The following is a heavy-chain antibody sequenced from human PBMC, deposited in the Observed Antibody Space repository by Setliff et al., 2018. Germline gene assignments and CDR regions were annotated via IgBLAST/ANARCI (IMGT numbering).Heavy chain of an antibody. CDR2: IKQDGSEK. CDR1: GFTFSSYW. CDR3: ARRRRIPYFENFFDN. V-gene: IGHV3-7*03. Sequence: GGSLRLSCAASGFTFSSYWMSWVRQAPGKGLEWVANIKQDGSEKYYVDSVKGRITISRDNAKNSLYLQMNSLRADDTAVYYCARRRRIPYFENFFDNWSQGALVTVSS. J-gene: IGHJ4*01. D-gene: IGHD2-21*01.